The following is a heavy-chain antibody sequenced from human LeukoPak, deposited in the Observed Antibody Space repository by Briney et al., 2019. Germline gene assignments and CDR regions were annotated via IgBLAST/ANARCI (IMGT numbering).Heavy chain of an antibody. CDR1: GFIFITYA. Sequence: PGKSLRLSCEASGFIFITYAMHWVRQAPGKGLEWLAVISSDGSNKYQVDSVKGRFTISRDNSKNTLYLEMDSVRLGDTAVYYCAIYDIIVGATTLDFWGQGTLVTVSS. CDR2: ISSDGSNK. CDR3: AIYDIIVGATTLDF. D-gene: IGHD1-26*01. J-gene: IGHJ4*02. V-gene: IGHV3-30*04.